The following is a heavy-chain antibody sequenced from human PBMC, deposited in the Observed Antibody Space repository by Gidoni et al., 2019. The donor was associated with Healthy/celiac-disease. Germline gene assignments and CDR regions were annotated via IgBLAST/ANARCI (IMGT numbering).Heavy chain of an antibody. V-gene: IGHV3-23*01. J-gene: IGHJ4*02. CDR2: ISGSGGST. CDR3: AKDAFLAYCGGDCRFFDY. CDR1: GFTFRSYA. Sequence: EVQLLESGGGLVQPGGSLRLSCAASGFTFRSYAMSWVRQAPGKGLEWGSAISGSGGSTYYADSVKGRFTISRDNSKNTLYLQMNSLRAEDTAVYYCAKDAFLAYCGGDCRFFDYWGQGTLVTVSS. D-gene: IGHD2-21*01.